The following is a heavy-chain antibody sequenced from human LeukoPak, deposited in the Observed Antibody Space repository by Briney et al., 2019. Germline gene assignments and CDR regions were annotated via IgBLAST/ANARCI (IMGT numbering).Heavy chain of an antibody. V-gene: IGHV4-31*03. CDR2: IYYSGST. CDR3: ARDDCSGGSCYRGAFDI. D-gene: IGHD2-15*01. Sequence: PSETLSLTCSVSGVPISSRSYYWGWIRQPPGKGLEWIGYIYYSGSTYYNPSLKSRVTISVDTSKNQFSLKLSSVTAADTAVYYCARDDCSGGSCYRGAFDIWGQGTMVTVSS. J-gene: IGHJ3*02. CDR1: GVPISSRSYY.